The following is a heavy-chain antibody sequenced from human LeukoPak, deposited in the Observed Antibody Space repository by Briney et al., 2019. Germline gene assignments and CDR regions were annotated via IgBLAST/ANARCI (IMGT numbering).Heavy chain of an antibody. Sequence: GGSLRLSCAASGLTFSTSWMSWVREAPGKGREWVASMKHDGSEKYYVDSVKGRFTISRDNSRNTLYLRMNSLRAEDTAVFYCAKKVGGTHPFDYWGQGILVTVSS. V-gene: IGHV3-7*03. CDR1: GLTFSTSW. CDR2: MKHDGSEK. D-gene: IGHD1-7*01. CDR3: AKKVGGTHPFDY. J-gene: IGHJ4*02.